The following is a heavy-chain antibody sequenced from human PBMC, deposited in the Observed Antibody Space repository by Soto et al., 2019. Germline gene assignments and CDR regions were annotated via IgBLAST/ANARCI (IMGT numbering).Heavy chain of an antibody. Sequence: QLQLQESGPGLVKPAQTLSLTCAVSGGSISNGGYYWSWIRQHPGKGLEWIGSIYFSVSTYYNPPPQSRGTISDATPTNQYALELSTVTAADTAVYYCGRYIQSQQPNHLRGGGYMDVWGKGTTVTVSS. CDR1: GGSISNGGYY. J-gene: IGHJ6*03. D-gene: IGHD3-16*01. CDR2: IYFSVST. V-gene: IGHV4-31*11. CDR3: GRYIQSQQPNHLRGGGYMDV.